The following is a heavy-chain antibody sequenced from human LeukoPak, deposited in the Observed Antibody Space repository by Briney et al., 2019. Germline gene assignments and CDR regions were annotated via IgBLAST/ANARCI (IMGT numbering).Heavy chain of an antibody. CDR2: ISYDESNR. CDR3: AIRLPSNHGSENGLYV. J-gene: IGHJ6*04. V-gene: IGHV3-30*03. D-gene: IGHD3-10*01. CDR1: GFTFSRYG. Sequence: QTGRSLRLSCAASGFTFSRYGMRWVRQAPGRGLGWVAYISYDESNRYYADSVKGRFTFSTDNSKNTLYLQMSSLRAEDTAMHYCAIRLPSNHGSENGLYVWGKGTTGTVSS.